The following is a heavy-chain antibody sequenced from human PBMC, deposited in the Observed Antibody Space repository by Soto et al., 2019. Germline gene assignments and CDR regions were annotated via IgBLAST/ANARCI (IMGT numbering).Heavy chain of an antibody. CDR1: GAPFSGSA. CDR3: ARGFTTVATIEGCDY. V-gene: IGHV1-69*01. CDR2: ITPTLGKT. D-gene: IGHD1-1*01. Sequence: QVQPVQSGAEVKRPGSSVKVSCKASGAPFSGSAFSWVRQAPGQGLEWMGGITPTLGKTNYAQHLQGRVTITADESTGTTFMELTSLTAADTAVYYCARGFTTVATIEGCDYGGQGTLVTVSS. J-gene: IGHJ4*02.